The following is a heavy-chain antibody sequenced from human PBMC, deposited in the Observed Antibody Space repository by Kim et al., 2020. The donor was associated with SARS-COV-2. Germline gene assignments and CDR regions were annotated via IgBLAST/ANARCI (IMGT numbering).Heavy chain of an antibody. J-gene: IGHJ4*02. V-gene: IGHV4-34*01. CDR1: GGSFSGYY. D-gene: IGHD5-18*01. CDR2: INHSGST. Sequence: SETLSLTCAVYGGSFSGYYWSWIRQPPGKGLEWIGEINHSGSTNYNPSLKSRVTISVDTSKNQFSLKLSSVTAADTAVYYCARGVLDTAKRGFDYWGQGTLVTVSS. CDR3: ARGVLDTAKRGFDY.